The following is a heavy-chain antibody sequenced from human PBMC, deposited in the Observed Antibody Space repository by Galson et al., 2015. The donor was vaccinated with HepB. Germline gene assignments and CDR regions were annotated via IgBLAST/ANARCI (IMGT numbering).Heavy chain of an antibody. CDR3: ARARYCNSIRCYSGQLWFGELLYYDAFDI. D-gene: IGHD3-10*01. CDR1: GDSISTYY. V-gene: IGHV4-59*01. J-gene: IGHJ3*02. Sequence: LSLTCTVSGDSISTYYWSWIRQPPGKGLEWIGYIYDNGSTNYNPSLKSRVSISVDTSKNQFSVKLSSVTAADTAVYYCARARYCNSIRCYSGQLWFGELLYYDAFDIWGQGTMVTVSS. CDR2: IYDNGST.